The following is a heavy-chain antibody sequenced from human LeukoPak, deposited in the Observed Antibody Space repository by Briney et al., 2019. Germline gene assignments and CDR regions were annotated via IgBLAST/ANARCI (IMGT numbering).Heavy chain of an antibody. D-gene: IGHD3-10*01. Sequence: SETLSLTCTVSGGSISSSSYYWGWIRQPPGKGLEWIGSIYYSGSTYYNPSLKSRVTISVDTSKNQFSLKLSSVTAADTAVYYCARQFPLNYYGSGSYLDYWGQGTLVTVSS. CDR1: GGSISSSSYY. CDR3: ARQFPLNYYGSGSYLDY. CDR2: IYYSGST. J-gene: IGHJ4*02. V-gene: IGHV4-39*01.